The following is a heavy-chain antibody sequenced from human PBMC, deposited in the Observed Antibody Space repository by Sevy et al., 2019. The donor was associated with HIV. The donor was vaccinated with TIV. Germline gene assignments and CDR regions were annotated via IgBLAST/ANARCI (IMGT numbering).Heavy chain of an antibody. CDR1: GGSVSSGSYY. D-gene: IGHD5-12*01. J-gene: IGHJ5*02. CDR3: ARAPPVRSGDDSLNWFDP. CDR2: IYYSGST. V-gene: IGHV4-61*01. Sequence: SETLSLTCTVSGGSVSSGSYYWSWIRQPPGKGLEWIGYIYYSGSTNYNPSLKRRVTISVDTSKNQFPLKLSSVTAADTAVYYCARAPPVRSGDDSLNWFDPWGQGTLVTVSS.